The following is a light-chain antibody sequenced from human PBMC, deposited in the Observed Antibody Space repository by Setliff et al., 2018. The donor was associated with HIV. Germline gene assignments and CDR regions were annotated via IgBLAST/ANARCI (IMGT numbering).Light chain of an antibody. Sequence: QSVLTQPASVSGSPGQSITISCTGTSGDVGRYNLVSWYQQQPGKPPKLMIYQASKRPSGVSNRFSGSKSGNTASLTISGLQAEDEADYYCCSNTGSNTYVFGTGTKVTGL. CDR3: CSNTGSNTYV. J-gene: IGLJ1*01. V-gene: IGLV2-23*01. CDR2: QAS. CDR1: SGDVGRYNL.